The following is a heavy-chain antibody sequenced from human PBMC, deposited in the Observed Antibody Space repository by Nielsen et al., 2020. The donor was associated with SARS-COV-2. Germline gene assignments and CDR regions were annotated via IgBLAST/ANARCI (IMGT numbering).Heavy chain of an antibody. CDR2: IYYSGST. CDR1: GGSISSSSYY. D-gene: IGHD3-22*01. Sequence: SETLSLTCTVSGGSISSSSYYWGWIRKPPGKGLEWIGSIYYSGSTYYNPSLKSRVTISVDTYKNQFSLKLSSVSAADTAVYYCARQTGDSSGYYYVDFDYWGQGTLVTVSS. V-gene: IGHV4-39*01. CDR3: ARQTGDSSGYYYVDFDY. J-gene: IGHJ4*02.